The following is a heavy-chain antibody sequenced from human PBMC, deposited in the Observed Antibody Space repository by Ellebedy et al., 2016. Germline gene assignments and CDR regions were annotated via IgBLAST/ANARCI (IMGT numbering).Heavy chain of an antibody. Sequence: GESLKISCAASGFTFSSYSMNWARQAPGKGLEWVSSISSSSDYIYYADSVKGRFTISRDNAKNSLYLQMNSLRAEDTAVYYCARDGNSGSGNLLGNWGQGTLVTVSS. CDR1: GFTFSSYS. CDR2: ISSSSDYI. J-gene: IGHJ4*02. V-gene: IGHV3-21*01. CDR3: ARDGNSGSGNLLGN. D-gene: IGHD3-10*01.